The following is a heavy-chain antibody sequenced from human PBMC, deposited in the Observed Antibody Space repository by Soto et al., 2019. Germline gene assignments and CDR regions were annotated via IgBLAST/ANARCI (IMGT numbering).Heavy chain of an antibody. CDR1: GGSFSNYY. J-gene: IGHJ3*02. V-gene: IGHV4-34*01. D-gene: IGHD2-8*01. Sequence: SETLSLTCAVSGGSFSNYYYSWIRQPPGKGLEWIGEINHSGNTKYNPSLKSRVTISVDTSKNQFSLKLSSVTAADTAVYYCTRGLGDLVLMATVGNDAFDIWGQGTMVTVSS. CDR3: TRGLGDLVLMATVGNDAFDI. CDR2: INHSGNT.